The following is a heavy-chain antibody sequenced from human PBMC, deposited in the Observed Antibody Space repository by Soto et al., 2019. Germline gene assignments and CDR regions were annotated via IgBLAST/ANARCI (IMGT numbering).Heavy chain of an antibody. J-gene: IGHJ5*02. CDR2: ISAYNGNT. CDR3: ARNDILTDGWFDP. V-gene: IGHV1-18*01. D-gene: IGHD3-9*01. Sequence: GSLKLSCKASGYTFTSYGISWVRQAPGQGLEWMGWISAYNGNTNYAQKLQGRVTMTTDTSTSPAYMELRSLRSDDTAVYYCARNDILTDGWFDPWGQGTLVTVSS. CDR1: GYTFTSYG.